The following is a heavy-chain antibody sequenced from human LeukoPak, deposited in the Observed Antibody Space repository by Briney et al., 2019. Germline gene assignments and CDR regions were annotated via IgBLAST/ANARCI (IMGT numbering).Heavy chain of an antibody. CDR3: AKSVATISKGMDV. Sequence: RAGGSLRLSCAASGFTFSSYAMSWVRQAPGKGLEWVSVISGSGGNTYYADSVKGRFTISRDNSKNTLYLQMNSLRAEDTAVYYCAKSVATISKGMDVWGHGTTVTVSS. CDR1: GFTFSSYA. CDR2: ISGSGGNT. V-gene: IGHV3-23*01. J-gene: IGHJ6*02. D-gene: IGHD5-12*01.